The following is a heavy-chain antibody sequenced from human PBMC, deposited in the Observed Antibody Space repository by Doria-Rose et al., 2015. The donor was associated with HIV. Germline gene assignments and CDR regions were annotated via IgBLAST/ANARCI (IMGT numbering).Heavy chain of an antibody. V-gene: IGHV3-49*04. J-gene: IGHJ4*02. CDR3: TGTFGELYDY. CDR2: IRSKAYGGTT. CDR1: GLTFGDHA. Sequence: VQLVQSGGGLAQPGRSLRLSCTASGLTFGDHAMSWVRQAPGKGLEWVGYIRSKAYGGTTGYAASVKGRFTISRDDSKSIAYLQMNSLKTEDTAVYYCTGTFGELYDYWGQGTLVTVSS. D-gene: IGHD3-10*01.